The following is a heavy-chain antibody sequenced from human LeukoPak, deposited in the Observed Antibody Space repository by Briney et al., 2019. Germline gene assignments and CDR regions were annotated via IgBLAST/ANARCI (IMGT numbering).Heavy chain of an antibody. V-gene: IGHV3-23*01. CDR1: GFTFSSYA. D-gene: IGHD6-19*01. J-gene: IGHJ4*02. CDR2: ISGRGGST. Sequence: GGSLRLSCAASGFTFSSYAMSWVRQAPGKGLEWVSAISGRGGSTYYADSVKGRFTISRDNSKNTLYLQMNSLRAEDTAVYYCAWQWLKEADFDYWGQGTLVTVSS. CDR3: AWQWLKEADFDY.